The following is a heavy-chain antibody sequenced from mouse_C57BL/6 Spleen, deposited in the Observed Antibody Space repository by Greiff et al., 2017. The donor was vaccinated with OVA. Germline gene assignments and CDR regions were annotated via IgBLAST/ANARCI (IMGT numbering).Heavy chain of an antibody. CDR2: IYPSDSET. D-gene: IGHD1-1*01. CDR3: ARGGTTVVASYWYFDV. Sequence: VQLQQSGAELVRPGSSVKLSCKASGYTFTSYWMDWVKQRPGQGLEWIGNIYPSDSETHYNQKFKDKATLTVDKSSSTAYMQLSSLTSEDSAVYYCARGGTTVVASYWYFDVWGTGTTVTVSS. V-gene: IGHV1-61*01. CDR1: GYTFTSYW. J-gene: IGHJ1*03.